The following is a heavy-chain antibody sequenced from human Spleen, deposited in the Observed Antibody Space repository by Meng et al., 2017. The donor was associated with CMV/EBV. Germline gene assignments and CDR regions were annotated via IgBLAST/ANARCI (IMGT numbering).Heavy chain of an antibody. Sequence: RRGDYYWRWIRPAPGKRLVWIGNVRNYGSTKYNPSLESRVSMSVDTSKNQFSLTLTPVTAADTAVYYCARGHPFDSFGYPHDVFDIWGQGTMVTVSS. V-gene: IGHV4-61*08. CDR3: ARGHPFDSFGYPHDVFDI. CDR2: VRNYGST. J-gene: IGHJ3*02. CDR1: RRGDYY. D-gene: IGHD3-22*01.